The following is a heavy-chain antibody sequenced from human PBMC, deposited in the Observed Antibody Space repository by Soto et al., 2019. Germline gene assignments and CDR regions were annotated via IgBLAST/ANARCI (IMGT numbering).Heavy chain of an antibody. V-gene: IGHV3-23*01. Sequence: GCSLRLSCAASGSTFSNYAMSWVRQAPGKGLEWVSTISGSGGSTYYADSVKGRFTISRDNSKNTLYLQMNSLRAEDTAVYYCAKDSGGRTSWYGVGFDPWGQGTLVTVS. J-gene: IGHJ5*02. CDR1: GSTFSNYA. CDR2: ISGSGGST. CDR3: AKDSGGRTSWYGVGFDP. D-gene: IGHD6-13*01.